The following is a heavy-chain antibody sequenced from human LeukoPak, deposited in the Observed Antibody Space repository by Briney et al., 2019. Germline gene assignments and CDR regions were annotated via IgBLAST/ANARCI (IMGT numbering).Heavy chain of an antibody. J-gene: IGHJ4*02. CDR3: ARGRWGSSDY. CDR1: GGTFSSYA. D-gene: IGHD7-27*01. Sequence: ASVKVSCKASGGTFSSYAISWVRQAPGQGLEWMGWMNPNSGNTGYAQKFQGRVTIIRNTSISTAYMELSSLRSEDTAVYYCARGRWGSSDYWGQGTLVTVSS. CDR2: MNPNSGNT. V-gene: IGHV1-8*03.